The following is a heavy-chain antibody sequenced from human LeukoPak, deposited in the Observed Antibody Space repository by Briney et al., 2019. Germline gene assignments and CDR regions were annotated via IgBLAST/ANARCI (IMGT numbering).Heavy chain of an antibody. V-gene: IGHV4-31*03. CDR1: GGSISSGGYY. CDR3: ARAWGSGYYSDY. Sequence: SETLSLTCTVSGGSISSGGYYWSWIRQHPGKGLEWIGYIYYSGSTYYNPSLKSRVTISVDTSKNQFSLKLSSVTAANTAVYYCARAWGSGYYSDYWGQGTLVTVSS. D-gene: IGHD7-27*01. CDR2: IYYSGST. J-gene: IGHJ4*02.